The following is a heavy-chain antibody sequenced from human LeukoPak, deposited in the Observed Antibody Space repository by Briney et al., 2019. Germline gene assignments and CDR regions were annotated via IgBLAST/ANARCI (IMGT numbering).Heavy chain of an antibody. CDR2: SSAGGDRT. D-gene: IGHD6-19*01. Sequence: GGSLTLLCAASGFAFSRLDMVWVRHAPRKARVWVSDSSAGGDRTYYADSVRGRFTLSRDKSKNTMYLQMNSLRAEDTAVYYCAKDARRSSGWWFFDHWGQGTLVTVSS. CDR3: AKDARRSSGWWFFDH. J-gene: IGHJ4*02. V-gene: IGHV3-23*01. CDR1: GFAFSRLD.